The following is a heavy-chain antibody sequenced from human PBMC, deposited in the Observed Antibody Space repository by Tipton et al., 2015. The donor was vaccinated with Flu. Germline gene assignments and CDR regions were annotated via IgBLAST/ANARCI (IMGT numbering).Heavy chain of an antibody. J-gene: IGHJ5*02. CDR3: ARVTELLWFGEARGWFDP. Sequence: TLSLTCAVYGGSFSGYYWSWIRQPPGKGLEWIGEINHSGSTNYNPSLKSRVTISVDTSKNQFSLKLSSVTAADTAVYYCARVTELLWFGEARGWFDPWGQGALVTVS. D-gene: IGHD3-10*01. CDR2: INHSGST. CDR1: GGSFSGYY. V-gene: IGHV4-34*01.